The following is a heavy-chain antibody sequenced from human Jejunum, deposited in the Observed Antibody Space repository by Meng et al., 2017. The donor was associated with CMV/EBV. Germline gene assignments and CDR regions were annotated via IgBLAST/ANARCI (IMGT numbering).Heavy chain of an antibody. J-gene: IGHJ6*02. CDR2: IYWNDGK. D-gene: IGHD3-3*01. Sequence: TDGVGVGWIRQPPGMALEWLALIYWNDGKRYRPGLKSRLTITKVTSKNQVVLTMTNMDPVDTATYYCAHMYDFWSVNYFYYGMDVWGQGTTVTVSS. V-gene: IGHV2-5*01. CDR3: AHMYDFWSVNYFYYGMDV. CDR1: TDGVG.